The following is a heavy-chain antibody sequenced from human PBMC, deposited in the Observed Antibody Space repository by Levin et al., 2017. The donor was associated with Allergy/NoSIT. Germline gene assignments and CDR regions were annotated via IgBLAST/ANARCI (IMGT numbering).Heavy chain of an antibody. V-gene: IGHV4-34*01. Sequence: SETLSLTCAVYGGSFSGYYWSWIRQPPGKGLEWIGEINHSGSTNYNPSLKSRVTISVDTSKNQFSLKLSSVTAADTAVYYCAREVLNYYDSSGYYLRQKIARYFDYWGQGTLVTVSS. D-gene: IGHD3-22*01. J-gene: IGHJ4*02. CDR2: INHSGST. CDR1: GGSFSGYY. CDR3: AREVLNYYDSSGYYLRQKIARYFDY.